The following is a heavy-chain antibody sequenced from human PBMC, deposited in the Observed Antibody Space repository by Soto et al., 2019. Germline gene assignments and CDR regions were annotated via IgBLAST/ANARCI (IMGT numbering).Heavy chain of an antibody. D-gene: IGHD6-13*01. Sequence: AAEMVYCRASGYTFTSYGISWVRQAYGRGLEWMGWLSAYNGNTNYAQKLQGRVTMTTDTSTSTAYMELRSLRSDDTAVYYCARDSSPLAGIAVRLGQQLDTTTFDYWGQGTLVTVAS. CDR2: LSAYNGNT. J-gene: IGHJ4*02. CDR3: ARDSSPLAGIAVRLGQQLDTTTFDY. CDR1: GYTFTSYG. V-gene: IGHV1-18*04.